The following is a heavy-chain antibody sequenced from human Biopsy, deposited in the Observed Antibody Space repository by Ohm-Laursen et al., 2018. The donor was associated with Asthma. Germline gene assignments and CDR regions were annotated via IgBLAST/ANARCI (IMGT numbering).Heavy chain of an antibody. CDR3: AKRRGYSGRDNDY. CDR2: ISYDGNHK. CDR1: GFMFRSFG. V-gene: IGHV3-30*18. Sequence: SLRLSCAAPGFMFRSFGMHWVRQAPGKGLEWVAVISYDGNHKFYEDSVKGRFTISRDNSKNTLYLQMNSLRTEDTAVYYCAKRRGYSGRDNDYWGQGTLVIVSS. D-gene: IGHD5-12*01. J-gene: IGHJ4*02.